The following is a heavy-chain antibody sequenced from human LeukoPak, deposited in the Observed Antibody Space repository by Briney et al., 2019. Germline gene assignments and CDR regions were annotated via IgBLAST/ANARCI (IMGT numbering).Heavy chain of an antibody. D-gene: IGHD3-3*01. CDR1: GGSISSYY. CDR3: AGSKDFWSGYIDY. V-gene: IGHV4-59*01. J-gene: IGHJ4*02. CDR2: IYYSGST. Sequence: PSETLSLTCTVSGGSISSYYWSWIRQPPGKGLEWIGYIYYSGSTNHNPSLKSRVTISVDTSKNQFSLKLSSVTAADTAVYYCAGSKDFWSGYIDYWGQGTLVTVSS.